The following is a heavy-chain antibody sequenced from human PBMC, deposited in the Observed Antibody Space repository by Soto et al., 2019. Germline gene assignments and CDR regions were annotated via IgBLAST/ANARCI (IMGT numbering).Heavy chain of an antibody. CDR3: ARTYYDFWSGYSKALYGMDV. CDR1: GGSFSGYY. Sequence: SETLSLTCAVYGGSFSGYYWSWIRQPPGKGLEWIGEINHSGSTNYNPSLKSRVTISVDTSKNQFSLKLSSVTDADTAVYYCARTYYDFWSGYSKALYGMDVWGQGTTVTVSS. D-gene: IGHD3-3*01. CDR2: INHSGST. J-gene: IGHJ6*02. V-gene: IGHV4-34*01.